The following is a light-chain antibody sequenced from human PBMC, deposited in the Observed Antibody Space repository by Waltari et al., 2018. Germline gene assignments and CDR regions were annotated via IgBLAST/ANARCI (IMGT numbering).Light chain of an antibody. V-gene: IGLV2-14*01. J-gene: IGLJ1*01. CDR1: TTDVGAYDF. CDR2: DVT. Sequence: QSALTQPASVSGSPGQSITISCTGSTTDVGAYDFVAWYQQHPGKAPQLMVFDVTHRPSGISIRFSGSKSGDTASLTISGLQAEDEAYYYCSSYTTTNTFVFGTGTNVTVV. CDR3: SSYTTTNTFV.